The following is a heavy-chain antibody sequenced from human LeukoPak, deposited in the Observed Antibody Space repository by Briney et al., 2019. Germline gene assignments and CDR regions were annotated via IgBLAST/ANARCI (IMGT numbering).Heavy chain of an antibody. D-gene: IGHD3-3*01. CDR3: AKEPVTIFGLVRTQTTKRPHRFDP. CDR2: INPSGGST. CDR1: GYTFTTYY. Sequence: GASVKVSCKASGYTFTTYYIHWVRQPPGQGLEWMGIINPSGGSTNYAQKFQGRVTMTRDMSTSTVSMAVSSLRSEDTAVYYCAKEPVTIFGLVRTQTTKRPHRFDPWGQGTLVTVSS. J-gene: IGHJ5*02. V-gene: IGHV1-46*01.